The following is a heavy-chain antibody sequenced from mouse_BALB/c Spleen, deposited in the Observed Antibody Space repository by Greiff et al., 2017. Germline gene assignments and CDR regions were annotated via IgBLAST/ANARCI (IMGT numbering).Heavy chain of an antibody. CDR2: ISSGGGST. CDR1: GFAFSSYD. D-gene: IGHD1-1*01. Sequence: EVQGVESGGGLVKPGGSLKLSCAASGFAFSSYDMSWVRQTPEKRLEWVAYISSGGGSTYYPDTVKGRFTISRDNAKNTLYLQMSSLKSEDTAMYYCARHENYYGSSPFAYWGQGTLVTVSA. J-gene: IGHJ3*01. V-gene: IGHV5-12-1*01. CDR3: ARHENYYGSSPFAY.